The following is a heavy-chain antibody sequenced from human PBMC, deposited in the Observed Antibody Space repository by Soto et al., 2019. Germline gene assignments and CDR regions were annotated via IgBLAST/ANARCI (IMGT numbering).Heavy chain of an antibody. D-gene: IGHD6-13*01. V-gene: IGHV1-69*13. CDR1: GGAFSSYA. CDR3: ARDVRRAAAAGTFDY. J-gene: IGHJ4*02. Sequence: SVKVSCKASGGAFSSYAISWVRQAPGQGLEWMGGIIPIFGTANYAQKFQGRVTITADESTSTAYMELSSLRSEDTAVYYCARDVRRAAAAGTFDYWGQGTLVTVSS. CDR2: IIPIFGTA.